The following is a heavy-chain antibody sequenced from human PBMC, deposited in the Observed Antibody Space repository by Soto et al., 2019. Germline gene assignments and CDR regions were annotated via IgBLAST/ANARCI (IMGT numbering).Heavy chain of an antibody. CDR3: ATAMILLVKYWNWFDP. J-gene: IGHJ5*02. CDR1: GGTFSSYA. V-gene: IGHV1-69*13. CDR2: IIPIFGTA. D-gene: IGHD3-22*01. Sequence: SVKVSCKASGGTFSSYAISWVRQAPGQGLEWMGGIIPIFGTANYAQKFQGRVTITADESTSTAYMELSSLRSEDTAVYYCATAMILLVKYWNWFDPWGQGTLVTVSS.